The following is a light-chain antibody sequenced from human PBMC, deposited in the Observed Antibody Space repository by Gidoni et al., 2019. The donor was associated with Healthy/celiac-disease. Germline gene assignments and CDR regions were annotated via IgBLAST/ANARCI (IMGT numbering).Light chain of an antibody. V-gene: IGKV3-11*01. Sequence: EIVLRQSPATLSVSPGETATLSCRASQFLSSYLAWYQQKPGQAPRLLITDASTRVTGVPARFSARGSGTEFTLTISSLEPEDFAVYYCQQRSSWPPWTFXQXTRVEL. CDR3: QQRSSWPPWT. J-gene: IGKJ1*01. CDR2: DAS. CDR1: QFLSSY.